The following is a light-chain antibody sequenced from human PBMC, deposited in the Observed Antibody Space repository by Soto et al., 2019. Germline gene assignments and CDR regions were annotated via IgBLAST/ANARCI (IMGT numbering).Light chain of an antibody. CDR2: EDS. V-gene: IGLV2-23*01. Sequence: QSALTQPASVSGSPGQSITISCTGTSSDVGNYNLVSWYQHHPGKAPKLMIYEDSKRPSGVSNRFSGSKSGNTASLTISGLQAEHEAAYYCCSYAISSTYVFGIGTKVTVL. CDR3: CSYAISSTYV. CDR1: SSDVGNYNL. J-gene: IGLJ1*01.